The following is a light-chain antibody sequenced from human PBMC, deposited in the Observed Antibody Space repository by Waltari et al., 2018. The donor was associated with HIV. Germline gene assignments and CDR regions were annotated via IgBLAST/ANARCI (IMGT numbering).Light chain of an antibody. CDR3: HQYGTSRWT. Sequence: EIALTQSPGTLSLSPGERATLSSRASQGVSSSYLAWYQQKRGQAPRLRIYGASSRATGIPDRVTGSGSGTDFTRTISRLEPEDFAVYYCHQYGTSRWTFGQGTKVEIK. CDR1: QGVSSSY. CDR2: GAS. V-gene: IGKV3-20*01. J-gene: IGKJ1*01.